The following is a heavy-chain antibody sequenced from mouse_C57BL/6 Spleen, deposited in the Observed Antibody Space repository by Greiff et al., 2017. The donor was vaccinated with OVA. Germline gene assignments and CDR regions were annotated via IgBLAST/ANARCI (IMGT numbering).Heavy chain of an antibody. CDR3: ARAQLWYGSSPDYFDY. CDR1: GYTFTDYY. V-gene: IGHV1-77*01. D-gene: IGHD1-1*01. J-gene: IGHJ2*01. Sequence: QVQLQQSGAELVKPGASVKISCKASGYTFTDYYINWVKQRPGQGLEWIGKIGPGSGSTYYNEKFKGKATLTADKSSSTAYMQLSSLTSEDSAVYFCARAQLWYGSSPDYFDYWGQGTTLTVSS. CDR2: IGPGSGST.